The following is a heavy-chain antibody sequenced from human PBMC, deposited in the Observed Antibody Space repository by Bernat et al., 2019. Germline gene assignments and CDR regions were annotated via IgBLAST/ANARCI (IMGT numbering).Heavy chain of an antibody. Sequence: QVQLQQWGAGLLKPSETLSLTCAVYGGSFSGYYWSWIRQPPGKGLEWIGEINHSGSTNYNPSLKSRFTISLDTSTNQFSLKLSSVTAADTAIYYCTRVSDYWGQGTLVTVSS. J-gene: IGHJ4*02. V-gene: IGHV4-34*01. CDR2: INHSGST. CDR3: TRVSDY. CDR1: GGSFSGYY.